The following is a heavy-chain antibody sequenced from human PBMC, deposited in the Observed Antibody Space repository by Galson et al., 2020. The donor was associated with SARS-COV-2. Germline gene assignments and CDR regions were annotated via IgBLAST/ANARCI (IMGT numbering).Heavy chain of an antibody. CDR1: GFTFSDYW. V-gene: IGHV3-7*03. J-gene: IGHJ4*02. CDR2: IDRDGIEK. Sequence: GGSLRLSCAASGFTFSDYWMTWVRQSPGKGLERVASIDRDGIEKNYLDSVKGRFTISRDNAKTSLNLQMNSLRAEDTAIYYCTRETRDGRDSDHWGQGTLVTVSS. CDR3: TRETRDGRDSDH.